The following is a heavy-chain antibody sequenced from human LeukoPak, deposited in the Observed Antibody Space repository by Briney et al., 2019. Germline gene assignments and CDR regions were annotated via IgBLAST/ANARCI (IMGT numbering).Heavy chain of an antibody. CDR1: GYSFTSYW. V-gene: IGHV5-10-1*01. CDR2: IDPSDSYT. D-gene: IGHD2-2*01. CDR3: AVGAAGCSSTSCYHY. J-gene: IGHJ4*02. Sequence: GESLRISCKGSGYSFTSYWISWVRQMPGKGLEWMGRIDPSDSYTNYSPPFQGHVTISADKSISTAYLQWSSLKASDTAMYYCAVGAAGCSSTSCYHYWGQGTLVTVSS.